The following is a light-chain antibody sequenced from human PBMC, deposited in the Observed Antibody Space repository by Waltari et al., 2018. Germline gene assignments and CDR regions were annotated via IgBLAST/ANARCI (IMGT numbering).Light chain of an antibody. CDR1: QSVSSY. CDR3: QQRSNWLALT. J-gene: IGKJ4*01. V-gene: IGKV3-11*01. Sequence: VLTQPPATLSLSPGERATLSCRASQSVSSYLAWYQQKPGQAPRLLIYDASNRATGIPARFSGSGSGTDFTLTISSLEPEDFAVYYCQQRSNWLALTFGGGTKVEIK. CDR2: DAS.